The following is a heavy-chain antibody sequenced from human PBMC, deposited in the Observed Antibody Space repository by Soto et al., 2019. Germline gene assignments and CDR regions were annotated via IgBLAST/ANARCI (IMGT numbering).Heavy chain of an antibody. CDR1: GGSISSYH. Sequence: SETLSLTCTVSGGSISSYHWSWIRQSAGKGLEWIGSVDHSGRTYYSPSLRSRLTIFIDTSKNQFSLRLTSVTAADTAMYFCAKKGYYPSGKINLFDSWGPGTLVTSPQ. D-gene: IGHD3-10*01. J-gene: IGHJ4*02. V-gene: IGHV4-59*05. CDR3: AKKGYYPSGKINLFDS. CDR2: VDHSGRT.